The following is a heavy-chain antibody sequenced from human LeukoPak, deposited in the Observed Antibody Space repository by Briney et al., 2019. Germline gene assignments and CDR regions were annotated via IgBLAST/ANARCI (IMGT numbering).Heavy chain of an antibody. CDR1: GFTVSSNY. V-gene: IGHV3-23*01. J-gene: IGHJ3*02. Sequence: GGSLRLSCAASGFTVSSNYMSWVRQAPGKGLEWVSAISGSGGSTYYADSVKGRFTISRDNSKNTLYLQMNSLRAEDTAVYYCAKDMGQWLVQNAFDIWGQGTMVTVSS. CDR2: ISGSGGST. D-gene: IGHD6-19*01. CDR3: AKDMGQWLVQNAFDI.